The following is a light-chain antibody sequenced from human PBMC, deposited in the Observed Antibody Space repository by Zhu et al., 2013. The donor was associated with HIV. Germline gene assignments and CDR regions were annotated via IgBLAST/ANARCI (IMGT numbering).Light chain of an antibody. CDR3: QQYYSPSWT. CDR2: KAS. Sequence: DIQLTQSPSFLSASVGDSVTITCRASQGIDRYLAWYQQKAGKAPSLLMSKASSLESGVPSRFSGSGSGTEFTLTINSLQPDDFATYYCQQYYSPSWTFGRGTE. V-gene: IGKV1-5*03. J-gene: IGKJ1*01. CDR1: QGIDRY.